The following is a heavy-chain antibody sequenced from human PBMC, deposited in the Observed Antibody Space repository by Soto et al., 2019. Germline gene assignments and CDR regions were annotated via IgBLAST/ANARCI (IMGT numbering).Heavy chain of an antibody. CDR3: ARDLFRRGTPGV. CDR2: IYTSGST. J-gene: IGHJ2*01. CDR1: GGSISSYY. V-gene: IGHV4-4*07. Sequence: PXATLSLTCTVSGGSISSYYWSWIRQPSGKGLEWIGRIYTSGSTNYNPSLKSRVTMSVDTSKNQFSLKLSSVTAADTAVYYCARDLFRRGTPGVWGRGTLVTVSS. D-gene: IGHD1-1*01.